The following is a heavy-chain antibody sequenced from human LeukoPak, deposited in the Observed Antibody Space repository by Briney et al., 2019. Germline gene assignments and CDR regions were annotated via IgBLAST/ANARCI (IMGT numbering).Heavy chain of an antibody. CDR1: GYTFTSYD. CDR2: MNPESGNT. V-gene: IGHV1-8*01. Sequence: ASVKVSCKASGYTFTSYDINWVRQATGQGLEWMGWMNPESGNTGYAQKFQGKVTMTRDTSISTAYMEVSSLTFEDTAIYYCARINGLPDYWGEGTLVTVSS. J-gene: IGHJ4*02. D-gene: IGHD2-8*01. CDR3: ARINGLPDY.